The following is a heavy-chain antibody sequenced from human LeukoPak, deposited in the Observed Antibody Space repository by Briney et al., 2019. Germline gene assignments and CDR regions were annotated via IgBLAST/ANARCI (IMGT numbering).Heavy chain of an antibody. J-gene: IGHJ4*02. V-gene: IGHV4-4*07. CDR2: IYTSGST. D-gene: IGHD3-10*01. Sequence: PSETLSLTCTVSGGSISSYYWSWIRQPAGKGLEWIGRIYTSGSTNYNPSLKSRVTISVDTSKNQFSLKLSSVTAADTAVYYCARARTSNTYYYGSGSYFDYWGQGTLVTVSS. CDR3: ARARTSNTYYYGSGSYFDY. CDR1: GGSISSYY.